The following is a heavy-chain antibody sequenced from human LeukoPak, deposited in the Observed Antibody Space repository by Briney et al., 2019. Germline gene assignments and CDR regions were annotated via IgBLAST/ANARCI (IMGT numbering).Heavy chain of an antibody. CDR3: ARDLSGIAGYTYGRGIDY. D-gene: IGHD5-18*01. CDR1: GFTFDDYG. Sequence: GGSLRLSCAASGFTFDDYGMSWVRQAPGKGLEWVSGINWNGGSTGYADPVKGRFTISRDNAKTSLYLQMNSLRAEDTAVYYCARDLSGIAGYTYGRGIDYWGQGTLVTVSS. J-gene: IGHJ4*02. V-gene: IGHV3-20*04. CDR2: INWNGGST.